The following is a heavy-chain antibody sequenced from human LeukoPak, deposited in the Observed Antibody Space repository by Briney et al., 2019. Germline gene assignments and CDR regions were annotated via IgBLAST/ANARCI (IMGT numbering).Heavy chain of an antibody. Sequence: ASVKVSCKASGYTFTDYYMHWVRQAPGQGLEWMGWINPNSGGTNFAQKFQGRVAMTRDTSISTAYMERGSLRSDDTAVYYCARARWQLVPYFDSWGQGTLVTVSS. CDR2: INPNSGGT. J-gene: IGHJ4*02. D-gene: IGHD6-6*01. V-gene: IGHV1-2*02. CDR1: GYTFTDYY. CDR3: ARARWQLVPYFDS.